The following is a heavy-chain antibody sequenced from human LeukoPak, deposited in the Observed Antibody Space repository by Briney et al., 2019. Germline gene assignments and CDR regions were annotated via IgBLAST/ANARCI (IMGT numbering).Heavy chain of an antibody. D-gene: IGHD6-19*01. Sequence: GGSLRLSCAASGFTFSSYAMSWVRQAPGTGLEWVSAISGSGGSTYYADSVKGRFTISRDNSKNTLYLQMNSLRAEDTAVYYCAKVKGSAVAGTGARFDPWGQGTLVTVSS. V-gene: IGHV3-23*01. CDR1: GFTFSSYA. J-gene: IGHJ5*02. CDR3: AKVKGSAVAGTGARFDP. CDR2: ISGSGGST.